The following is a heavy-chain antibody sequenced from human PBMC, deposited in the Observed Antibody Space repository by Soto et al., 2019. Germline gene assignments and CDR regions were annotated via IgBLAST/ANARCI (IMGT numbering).Heavy chain of an antibody. CDR3: ARVARSRCSGGSCYSEGMDV. J-gene: IGHJ6*02. Sequence: SVKGSCKASGGTFSSYAIGWVRQAPGQGLEWMGGIIPIFGTANYAQKFQGRVTITADESTSTAYMELSSLRSEDTAVYYCARVARSRCSGGSCYSEGMDVWGQGTTVTVSS. CDR2: IIPIFGTA. CDR1: GGTFSSYA. V-gene: IGHV1-69*13. D-gene: IGHD2-15*01.